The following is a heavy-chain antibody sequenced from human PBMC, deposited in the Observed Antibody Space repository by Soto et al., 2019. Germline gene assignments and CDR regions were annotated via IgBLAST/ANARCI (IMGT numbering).Heavy chain of an antibody. J-gene: IGHJ5*02. CDR2: INHSGST. CDR3: ARGGYYDYVWGSYNPTGWFDP. Sequence: QVQLQQWGAGLLKPSETLSLTCAVYGGSFSGYYWSWIRQPPGKGLEWIGEINHSGSTNYNPSLKSRVTISVDTSKNQFSLKLSSVTATDTAVYYCARGGYYDYVWGSYNPTGWFDPWGQGTLVTVSS. V-gene: IGHV4-34*01. CDR1: GGSFSGYY. D-gene: IGHD3-16*01.